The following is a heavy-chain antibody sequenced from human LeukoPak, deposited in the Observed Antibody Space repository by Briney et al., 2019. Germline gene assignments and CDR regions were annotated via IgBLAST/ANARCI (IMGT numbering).Heavy chain of an antibody. Sequence: GASVKVSCKASGYTFTGYYMHWVRQAPGQGLEWMGWINPNTGDTNSAESFQGRVTMTRDSSISTVYLELTRLTSDDTAVYYCARDMWQQFDWFDPWGQGTLVTVSS. V-gene: IGHV1-2*02. CDR2: INPNTGDT. CDR3: ARDMWQQFDWFDP. CDR1: GYTFTGYY. J-gene: IGHJ5*02. D-gene: IGHD6-13*01.